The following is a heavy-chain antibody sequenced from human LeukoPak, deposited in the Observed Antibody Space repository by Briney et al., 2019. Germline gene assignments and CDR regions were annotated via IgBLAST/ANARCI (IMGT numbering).Heavy chain of an antibody. CDR3: ARGGRRVYDILTGYYDY. CDR2: INHSGST. V-gene: IGHV4-34*01. Sequence: SETLSLTCTVSGGSFSGYYWSWIRQPPGKGLEWVGEINHSGSTNYNPSLKSRVTISVDTSKNQFSLKLSSVTAADTAVYYCARGGRRVYDILTGYYDYWGQGTLVTVSS. CDR1: GGSFSGYY. D-gene: IGHD3-9*01. J-gene: IGHJ4*02.